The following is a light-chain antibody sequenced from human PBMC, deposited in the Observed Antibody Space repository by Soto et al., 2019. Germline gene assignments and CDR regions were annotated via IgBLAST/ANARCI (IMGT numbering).Light chain of an antibody. J-gene: IGLJ2*01. Sequence: QSALTQPASVSGSPGQSITISCTGTSSDVDTYNYVSWYQQYPGKAPKLMIHDVSNRPSGVSNRFSDSKSGNTASLTISGLQAEDEADYYCSSYTSSNTLGVFGGGTKLTVL. V-gene: IGLV2-14*01. CDR1: SSDVDTYNY. CDR3: SSYTSSNTLGV. CDR2: DVS.